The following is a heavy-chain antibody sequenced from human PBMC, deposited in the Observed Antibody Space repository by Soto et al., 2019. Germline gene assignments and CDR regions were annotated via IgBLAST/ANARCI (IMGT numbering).Heavy chain of an antibody. CDR2: IIPILGIA. CDR1: GGTFSSYT. D-gene: IGHD6-13*01. Sequence: QVQLVQSGAEVKKPGSSVKVSCKASGGTFSSYTISWVRQAPGQGLEWMGRIIPILGIANYAQKFQGRVTITADKSTRKAYMELSSVRSEDMAVYDCARDSTRPASAAAYSYCYYLDVWGKGTMVTVSS. V-gene: IGHV1-69*08. CDR3: ARDSTRPASAAAYSYCYYLDV. J-gene: IGHJ6*03.